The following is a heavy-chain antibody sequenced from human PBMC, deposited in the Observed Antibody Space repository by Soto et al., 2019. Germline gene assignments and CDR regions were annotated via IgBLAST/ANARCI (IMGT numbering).Heavy chain of an antibody. Sequence: GGSLRLSCAASGFTFSSYSMNWVRQAPGKGLEWVSYISSSSSTIYYADSVKGRFTISRDNAKNSLYLQMNSLRAEDTAVYYCARDGGSLEWLLSLPPMDVWGKGTTVTVSS. CDR1: GFTFSSYS. D-gene: IGHD3-3*01. CDR2: ISSSSSTI. J-gene: IGHJ6*04. CDR3: ARDGGSLEWLLSLPPMDV. V-gene: IGHV3-48*01.